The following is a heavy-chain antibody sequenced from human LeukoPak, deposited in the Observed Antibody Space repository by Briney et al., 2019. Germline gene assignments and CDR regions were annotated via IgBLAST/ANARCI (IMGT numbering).Heavy chain of an antibody. CDR2: IYSGGST. Sequence: GGSLRLSCAASGFTVSSNFMSWVRQAPGKGLEWGSVIYSGGSTYYADSVKGRFTISRDNSKNTLYLQMNSLRAEDTAVYYCARRCGSCWYDFWGQGTLVSVS. CDR1: GFTVSSNF. J-gene: IGHJ5*01. D-gene: IGHD5-24*01. CDR3: ARRCGSCWYDF. V-gene: IGHV3-53*01.